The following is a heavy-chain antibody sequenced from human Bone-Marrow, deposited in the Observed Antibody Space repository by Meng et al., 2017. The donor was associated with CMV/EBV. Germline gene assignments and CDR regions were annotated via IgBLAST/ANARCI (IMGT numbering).Heavy chain of an antibody. CDR1: GFTFSSYW. V-gene: IGHV3-74*01. CDR3: LAKDCSGVSCYYYYYGMDV. CDR2: INSDGSST. J-gene: IGHJ6*02. Sequence: GGSLRLSCAASGFTFSSYWMHWVRQAPGKGLVWVSRINSDGSSTSYADSVKGRFTSSRDNAKNTLYLQMNSLRAEDTAVYYCLAKDCSGVSCYYYYYGMDVWGQGTTVTVSS. D-gene: IGHD2-15*01.